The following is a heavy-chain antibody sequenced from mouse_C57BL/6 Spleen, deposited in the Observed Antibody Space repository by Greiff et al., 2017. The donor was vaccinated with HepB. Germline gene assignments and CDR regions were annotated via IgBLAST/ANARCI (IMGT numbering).Heavy chain of an antibody. D-gene: IGHD2-5*01. CDR1: GYTFTSYW. V-gene: IGHV1-55*01. J-gene: IGHJ4*01. CDR3: ARYPPTIVTTWYAMDY. Sequence: QVQLQQPGAELVKPGASVKMSCKASGYTFTSYWITWVKQRPGQGLEWIGDIYPGSGSTNYNEKFKSKATLTVDTSSSTAYMQLSSLTSEDSAVYYCARYPPTIVTTWYAMDYWGQGTSVTVSS. CDR2: IYPGSGST.